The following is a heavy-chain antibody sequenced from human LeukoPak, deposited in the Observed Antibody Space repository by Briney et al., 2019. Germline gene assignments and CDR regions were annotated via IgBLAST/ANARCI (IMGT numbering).Heavy chain of an antibody. D-gene: IGHD5-12*01. CDR1: GGTFSSYA. V-gene: IGHV1-69*05. CDR3: ARILYSGYDS. J-gene: IGHJ5*02. Sequence: GASVKVSCKASGGTFSSYAISWVRQAPGQGLEWMGGIIPIFGTANYAQKFQGRVTMTRDMSTSTVYMELSSLRSEDTAVYYCARILYSGYDSWGQGTLVTVSS. CDR2: IIPIFGTA.